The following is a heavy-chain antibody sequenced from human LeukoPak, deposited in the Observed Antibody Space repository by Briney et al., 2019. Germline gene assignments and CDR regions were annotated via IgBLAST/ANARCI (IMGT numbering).Heavy chain of an antibody. CDR2: LKQDGSEK. V-gene: IGHV3-7*01. CDR1: GFTFSSYA. CDR3: ARFDFPRLRATGPFDI. D-gene: IGHD3-9*01. Sequence: GGSLRLSCAASGFTFSSYAMSWVRQAPGKGLEWVANLKQDGSEKYLVDSVKGRFTISRDNAKNSLYLQMNSLRAEDTAVYYCARFDFPRLRATGPFDIWGQGTMVTVSS. J-gene: IGHJ3*02.